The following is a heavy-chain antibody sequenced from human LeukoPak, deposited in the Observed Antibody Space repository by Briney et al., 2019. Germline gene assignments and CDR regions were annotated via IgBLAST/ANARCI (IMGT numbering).Heavy chain of an antibody. J-gene: IGHJ4*02. V-gene: IGHV1-69*13. CDR3: VRGGGFNSGFEY. Sequence: GASVKVSCKASGGTFSSYAISWVRQAPGQGLEWMGGIIPIFGTANYAQKFQGRVTITADESTSTAYMELSSLRSEDTAVYYCVRGGGFNSGFEYWGQGTLVIVSS. CDR1: GGTFSSYA. D-gene: IGHD3-10*01. CDR2: IIPIFGTA.